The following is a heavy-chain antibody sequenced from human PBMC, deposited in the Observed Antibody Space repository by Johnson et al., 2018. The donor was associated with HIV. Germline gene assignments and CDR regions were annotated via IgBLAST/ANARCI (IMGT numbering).Heavy chain of an antibody. D-gene: IGHD2-2*01. CDR2: IHSGGYT. V-gene: IGHV3-66*01. CDR1: GFTVRSNH. J-gene: IGHJ3*02. Sequence: VQLVESGGGLVQPGGSLRLSCAASGFTVRSNHISWVRQTPGKGLEWVSVIHSGGYTNYAESVKGRFTISRDNSKNTLYLQMSSLRAEDTAVYYCARGIQPDAFDIWGQGTMVTVSS. CDR3: ARGIQPDAFDI.